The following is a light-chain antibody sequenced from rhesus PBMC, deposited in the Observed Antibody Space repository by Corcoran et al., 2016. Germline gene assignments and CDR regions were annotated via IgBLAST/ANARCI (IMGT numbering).Light chain of an antibody. Sequence: DIVMTQTPPSLPVTPGEPASISCRSSQSLLDSEDGNTYLDWYLQKPGQSPPLLIYEVSNRASGVPDRFSGSGSGTYFTLKISRGEAEDVGVYYCMQALEFPFTFGPGTKLDIK. V-gene: IGKV2-104*02. CDR3: MQALEFPFT. CDR1: QSLLDSEDGNTY. J-gene: IGKJ3*01. CDR2: EVS.